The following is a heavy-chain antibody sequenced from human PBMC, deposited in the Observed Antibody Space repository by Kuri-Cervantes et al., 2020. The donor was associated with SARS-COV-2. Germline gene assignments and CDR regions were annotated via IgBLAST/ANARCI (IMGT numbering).Heavy chain of an antibody. Sequence: GALRLSCAASGFTFSSFSMNWVRQAPGKGLEWVSGISGSGDNTYYADSVKGRFTISRDNSKKTLYLQMNSLRVEDTALYYCAPRDYWGQGILVTVSS. CDR3: APRDY. CDR2: ISGSGDNT. V-gene: IGHV3-23*01. CDR1: GFTFSSFS. J-gene: IGHJ4*02.